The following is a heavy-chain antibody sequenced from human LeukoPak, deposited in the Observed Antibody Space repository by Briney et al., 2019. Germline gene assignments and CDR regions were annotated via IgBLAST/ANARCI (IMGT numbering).Heavy chain of an antibody. CDR3: ARYSGSYYYFDY. CDR1: GGTFSSYT. J-gene: IGHJ4*02. Sequence: ASVKVSCKASGGTFSSYTISWVRQATGQGLEWMGWMNPNSGNTGYAQKFQGRVTITGNTSISTAYMELSSLRSEDTAVYYCARYSGSYYYFDYWGQGTLVTVSS. V-gene: IGHV1-8*03. CDR2: MNPNSGNT. D-gene: IGHD1-26*01.